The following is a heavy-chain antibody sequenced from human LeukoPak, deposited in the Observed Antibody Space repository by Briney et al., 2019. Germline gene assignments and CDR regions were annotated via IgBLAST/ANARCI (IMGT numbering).Heavy chain of an antibody. V-gene: IGHV3-64*01. J-gene: IGHJ6*02. D-gene: IGHD4-17*01. CDR3: ARDGPYGDYSYYYYGMDV. CDR1: GFTFSSYA. CDR2: ISSNGGST. Sequence: GGSLRLPCAASGFTFSSYAMHWVRQAPGKGLEYVSAISSNGGSTYYANSVKGRFTISRDNSKNTLYLQMGSLRAEDMAVYYCARDGPYGDYSYYYYGMDVWGQGTTVTVSS.